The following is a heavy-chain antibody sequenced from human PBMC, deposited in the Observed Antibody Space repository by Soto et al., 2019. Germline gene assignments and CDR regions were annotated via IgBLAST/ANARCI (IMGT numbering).Heavy chain of an antibody. CDR2: IYYSGST. J-gene: IGHJ5*02. CDR3: ARRYSRSEDWFAP. CDR1: GGSISSGGYY. V-gene: IGHV4-31*03. Sequence: PSETLSLTCTVSGGSISSGGYYWSWIRQHPGKGLEWIGYIYYSGSTYYNPSLKSRVTISVDTSKNQFSLKLNSVTAADTAVYYCARRYSRSEDWFAPWGQGTLVTVSS. D-gene: IGHD6-13*01.